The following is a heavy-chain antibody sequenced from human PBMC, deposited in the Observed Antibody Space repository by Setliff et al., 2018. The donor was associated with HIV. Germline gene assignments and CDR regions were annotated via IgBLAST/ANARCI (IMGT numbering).Heavy chain of an antibody. CDR3: ARCYYNFWSGYPLDYMDV. CDR2: IYTSGST. CDR1: GGSLSGYY. D-gene: IGHD3-3*01. V-gene: IGHV4-59*10. Sequence: SSETLSLTCAVYGGSLSGYYWSWIRRPPGKGLEWIGHIYTSGSTNYNPSLKSRVTMSVGTSKNQFSLTLSSVTAADTAVYYCARCYYNFWSGYPLDYMDVWGKGTTVTVSS. J-gene: IGHJ6*03.